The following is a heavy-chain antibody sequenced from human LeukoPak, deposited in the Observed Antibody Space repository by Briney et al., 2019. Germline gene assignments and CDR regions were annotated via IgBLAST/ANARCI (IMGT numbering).Heavy chain of an antibody. D-gene: IGHD6-19*01. J-gene: IGHJ4*02. V-gene: IGHV4-59*08. CDR3: ARHTKNSSGWYYFDY. CDR1: GGSISGYY. Sequence: PSETLSLTCTVSGGSISGYYWSWIRQPPGKGLEWIGYIYYSGSTNYNPSLTSRLTISVDTSKNQFSLKLSSVTAADTAVYYCARHTKNSSGWYYFDYWGQGTLVTVSS. CDR2: IYYSGST.